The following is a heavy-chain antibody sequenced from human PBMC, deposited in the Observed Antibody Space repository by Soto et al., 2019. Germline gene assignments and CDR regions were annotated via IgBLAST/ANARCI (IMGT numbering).Heavy chain of an antibody. Sequence: ASVKVSCKASGYTFTSYFMHWVRQAPGQGLEWMGIINPSGGSPSYAQKFQGRLTMTRDTSTTTVYMDLSSLRSEDTAVYYCARDGGAASFDSWGQGTLVTAPQ. CDR1: GYTFTSYF. CDR3: ARDGGAASFDS. V-gene: IGHV1-46*01. CDR2: INPSGGSP. D-gene: IGHD2-15*01. J-gene: IGHJ4*02.